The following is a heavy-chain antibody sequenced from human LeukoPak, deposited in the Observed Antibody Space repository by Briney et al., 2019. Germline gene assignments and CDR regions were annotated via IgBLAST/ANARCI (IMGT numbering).Heavy chain of an antibody. J-gene: IGHJ3*02. CDR1: GGSISSYY. D-gene: IGHD2-2*01. CDR3: ARGPRMVAMNGYAFDI. Sequence: SEALSLTCIVSGGSISSYYWNWIRQSAGKGLEWIGRIYIGGSTSYNPSLKSRVTMSVDTSKIQFSLNLTSVTAADTAMYYCARGPRMVAMNGYAFDIWGPGTTVIVSS. CDR2: IYIGGST. V-gene: IGHV4-4*07.